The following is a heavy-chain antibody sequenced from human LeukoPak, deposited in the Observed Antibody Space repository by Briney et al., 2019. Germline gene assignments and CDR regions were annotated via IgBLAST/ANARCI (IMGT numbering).Heavy chain of an antibody. CDR1: GGSFSGYY. Sequence: SETLSLTCAVYGGSFSGYYWSWIRKPPGKGLEWIGEINHSGSTNYNPSLKSRVTISVDTSKNQFSLKLSSVTAADTAVYYCARGGRWLHPFDYWGQGTLVTVSS. CDR3: ARGGRWLHPFDY. CDR2: INHSGST. D-gene: IGHD5-24*01. V-gene: IGHV4-34*01. J-gene: IGHJ4*02.